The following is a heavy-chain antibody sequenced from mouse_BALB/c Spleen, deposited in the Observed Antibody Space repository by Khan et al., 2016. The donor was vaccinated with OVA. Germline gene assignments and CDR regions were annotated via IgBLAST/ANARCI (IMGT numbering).Heavy chain of an antibody. V-gene: IGHV3-2*02. CDR3: ARGNYYGYYFDY. CDR2: ISYSGGP. CDR1: GYSITSGYA. D-gene: IGHD1-1*01. Sequence: EVQLQESGPGLVKPSQSLSLTCTVTGYSITSGYAWNWIRQFPGNKLEWMGYISYSGGPSYNPSLKSRISITRDPSKNQFFLQLNSVTTEDTASYYCARGNYYGYYFDYWGQGTTLTVSS. J-gene: IGHJ2*01.